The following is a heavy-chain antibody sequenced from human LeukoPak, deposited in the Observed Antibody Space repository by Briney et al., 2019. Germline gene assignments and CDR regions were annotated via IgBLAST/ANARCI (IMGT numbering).Heavy chain of an antibody. V-gene: IGHV3-7*01. CDR2: IKQDGSDK. J-gene: IGHJ4*02. Sequence: GGSLRLSCAASGFTFSSYSMNWVRQAPGKGLEWVANIKQDGSDKNYVGSVKGRFTISRDNAKNSLYLQMNSLRAEDTAVYFCARGSDDSGYRSLGYWGQGTLVTVSS. CDR1: GFTFSSYS. D-gene: IGHD3-22*01. CDR3: ARGSDDSGYRSLGY.